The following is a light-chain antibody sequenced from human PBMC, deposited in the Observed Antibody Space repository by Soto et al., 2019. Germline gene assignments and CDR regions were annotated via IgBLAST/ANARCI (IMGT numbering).Light chain of an antibody. Sequence: QSALTQPPSASGSPGQSVTISCTGTSSDVGGYNYVSWYQQHPGKAPKLMIYEVSRRPSGVPDRFSGSKSGNTASLTVSGLQAEDEGDYYCSSYTSSSTQVVFGGGTKLTVL. J-gene: IGLJ2*01. CDR2: EVS. V-gene: IGLV2-8*01. CDR1: SSDVGGYNY. CDR3: SSYTSSSTQVV.